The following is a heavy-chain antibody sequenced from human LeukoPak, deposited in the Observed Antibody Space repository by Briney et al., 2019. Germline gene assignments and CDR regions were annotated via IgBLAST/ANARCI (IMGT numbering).Heavy chain of an antibody. V-gene: IGHV3-23*01. CDR1: GFTFSSYA. J-gene: IGHJ4*02. CDR3: AKAIESQWEPAGY. D-gene: IGHD1-26*01. CDR2: ISGSGGST. Sequence: GGSLRLSCAASGFTFSSYAMSWVRQAPGKGLEWVSTISGSGGSTYYAGSVKGRFTISRDSSRNTLFLQMNSLRAEDTAVYYCAKAIESQWEPAGYWGQGTLVTVSS.